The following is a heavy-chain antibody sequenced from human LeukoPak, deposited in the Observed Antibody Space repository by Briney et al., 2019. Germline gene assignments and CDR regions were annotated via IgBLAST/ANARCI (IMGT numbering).Heavy chain of an antibody. CDR2: IYHSGST. Sequence: ASETLSLTCTVSGYSISSGYYWGWIRQPPGKGLEWIGSIYHSGSTYYNPSLKSRVTISVDTSKNQFSLKLRSVTAADTAVYYCARENGYKYDYWGQGTLVTVSS. CDR3: ARENGYKYDY. V-gene: IGHV4-38-2*02. CDR1: GYSISSGYY. J-gene: IGHJ4*02. D-gene: IGHD5-24*01.